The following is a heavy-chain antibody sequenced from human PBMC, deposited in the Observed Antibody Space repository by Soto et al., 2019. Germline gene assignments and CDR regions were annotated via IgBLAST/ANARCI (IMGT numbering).Heavy chain of an antibody. V-gene: IGHV1-18*04. CDR2: ISVYTGST. Sequence: QVQVVQSGGEVTKPGASVKVSCTSSGYTFTSYGVSWVRQAPGQGLEWLGWISVYTGSTKYAQKFHDRVTLTTEASPRTAYMELRNMRSDAPAVYYCARDRCTIDGCYTNHVDVRGQGTTVTVSS. J-gene: IGHJ6*02. D-gene: IGHD2-8*01. CDR1: GYTFTSYG. CDR3: ARDRCTIDGCYTNHVDV.